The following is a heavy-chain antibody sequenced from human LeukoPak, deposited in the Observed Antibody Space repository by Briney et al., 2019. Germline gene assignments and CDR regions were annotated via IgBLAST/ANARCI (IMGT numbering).Heavy chain of an antibody. D-gene: IGHD6-19*01. Sequence: SETLSLTCTVSGGSISSYYWSWIRQPPGKGLEWIGYIYYSGSTNNNPSLKSRVTISVDTSKNQFSLKLSSVTAADTAVYYCAPYSSAGWFDPWGQGTLVTVSS. CDR1: GGSISSYY. CDR2: IYYSGST. J-gene: IGHJ5*02. V-gene: IGHV4-59*01. CDR3: APYSSAGWFDP.